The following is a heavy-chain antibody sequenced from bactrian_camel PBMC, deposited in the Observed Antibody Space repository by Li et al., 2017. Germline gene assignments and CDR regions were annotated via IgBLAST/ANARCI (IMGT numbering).Heavy chain of an antibody. Sequence: ESGGGPVQVGGSLRLSCVASAPTYSINCMAWFRQAPGKERKGVAILDRNAYSGYADSVKGRFSISRDSSEATLYLLMNDLKPEDTAMYYCAADRSVVGGVCSGTYKYWGQGTQVTVS. D-gene: IGHD2*01. V-gene: IGHV3-2*01. CDR3: AADRSVVGGVCSGTYKY. CDR1: APTYSINC. CDR2: LDRNAYS. J-gene: IGHJ4*01.